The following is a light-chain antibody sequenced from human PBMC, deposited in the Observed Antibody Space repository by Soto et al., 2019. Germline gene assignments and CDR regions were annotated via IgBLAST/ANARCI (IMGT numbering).Light chain of an antibody. CDR1: QSVSSDY. Sequence: EIVLTQSPGTLSLSPGDRATLSCRASQSVSSDYLAWYQQKPGQAPRLLIYGASRGAAGIPDRFSGSGSGTDFTLTISRLESEDFAVYFCQQYGKWPLFTFGQGTKLEVK. CDR2: GAS. CDR3: QQYGKWPLFT. V-gene: IGKV3-20*01. J-gene: IGKJ2*01.